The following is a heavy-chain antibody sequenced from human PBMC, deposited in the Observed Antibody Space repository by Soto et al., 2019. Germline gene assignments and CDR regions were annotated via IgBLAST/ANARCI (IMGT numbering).Heavy chain of an antibody. V-gene: IGHV3-33*01. D-gene: IGHD6-19*01. Sequence: QVQLVESGGGVVQPGRSLRLSCAASGFTFSSYGMHWVRQAPGKGLEWVAVIWYDGSNKYYAESVKGRFTISRDNSKNTLYLQMYSLRAEDTAVYYCARDSHVGSGWQLTADYWGQGTLVTVSS. CDR3: ARDSHVGSGWQLTADY. CDR1: GFTFSSYG. J-gene: IGHJ4*02. CDR2: IWYDGSNK.